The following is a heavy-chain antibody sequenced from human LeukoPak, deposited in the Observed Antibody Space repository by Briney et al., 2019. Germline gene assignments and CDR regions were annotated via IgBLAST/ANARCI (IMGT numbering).Heavy chain of an antibody. CDR1: GGSFSGYY. Sequence: PSETLSLTCAVYGGSFSGYYWSWIRQPPGKGLEWIGEINHSGSTNYNPSLKSRVTISVDASKNQFSLKLSSVTAADTAVYYCARGRDSSGYYNWFDPWGQGTLVTVSS. CDR3: ARGRDSSGYYNWFDP. V-gene: IGHV4-34*01. D-gene: IGHD3-22*01. J-gene: IGHJ5*02. CDR2: INHSGST.